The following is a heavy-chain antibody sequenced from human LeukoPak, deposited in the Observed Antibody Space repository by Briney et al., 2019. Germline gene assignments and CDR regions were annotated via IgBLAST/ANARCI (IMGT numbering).Heavy chain of an antibody. Sequence: GRSLRLSCAASGFTFSNACMSWARQAPGKGLEWVGRNKSKTDGGTTDYAAPVKGRFTISRDDSKNTLYLQMNSLKTQDTAVYYCTTGPEWELLRVDYWGQGTLVTVSS. CDR3: TTGPEWELLRVDY. CDR1: GFTFSNAC. D-gene: IGHD1-26*01. V-gene: IGHV3-15*01. CDR2: NKSKTDGGTT. J-gene: IGHJ4*02.